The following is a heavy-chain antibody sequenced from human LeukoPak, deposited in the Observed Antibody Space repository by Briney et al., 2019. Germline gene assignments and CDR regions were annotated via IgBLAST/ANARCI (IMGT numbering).Heavy chain of an antibody. Sequence: PGGSLRLSCGASGFTFRDHYMTWIRQAPGKGLEYLSFIDLSSTTAFYADSVKGRLTISRDNAENSVYLQMNSLRAEDTAVYYCARGHWGLDVWGKGTTVTVSS. J-gene: IGHJ6*04. CDR2: IDLSSTTA. V-gene: IGHV3-11*04. D-gene: IGHD3-16*01. CDR3: ARGHWGLDV. CDR1: GFTFRDHY.